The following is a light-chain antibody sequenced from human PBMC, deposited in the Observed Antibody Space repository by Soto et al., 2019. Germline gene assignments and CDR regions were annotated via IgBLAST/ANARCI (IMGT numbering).Light chain of an antibody. CDR3: QTWGTGQGV. CDR2: LNSDGSH. CDR1: SGHSSYA. J-gene: IGLJ3*02. Sequence: QSVLTQSPSASASLGASVKLTCTLSSGHSSYAIAWHQQQPEKGPRYLMKLNSDGSHSKGDGIPDRFSGSSSGAERYLTISSLQSEDEADYYCQTWGTGQGVFGGGTMLTVL. V-gene: IGLV4-69*01.